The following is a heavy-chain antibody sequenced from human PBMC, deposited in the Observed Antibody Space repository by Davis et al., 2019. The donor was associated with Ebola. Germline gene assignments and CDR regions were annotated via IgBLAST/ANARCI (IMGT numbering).Heavy chain of an antibody. CDR1: GYTFTSYY. CDR3: ARVTAYCGGDCYYYYGMDV. D-gene: IGHD2-21*02. V-gene: IGHV1-46*01. CDR2: INPSGGST. Sequence: ASVKVSCKASGYTFTSYYMHWVRQAPGQGLEWMGIINPSGGSTSYAQKFQGRVTMTRDTSTSTAYMELRSLRSDDTAVYYGARVTAYCGGDCYYYYGMDVWGQGTTVTVSS. J-gene: IGHJ6*02.